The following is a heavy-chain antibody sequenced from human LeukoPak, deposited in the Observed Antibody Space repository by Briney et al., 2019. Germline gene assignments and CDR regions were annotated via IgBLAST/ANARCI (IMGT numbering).Heavy chain of an antibody. Sequence: PAGTLSLTCAVSGGSMTISNSWSAVRQPPGTGLEWIGEILHSGSTNYNPSLKSRVIISVDKSKNQFSLKLNSVTAADTAVYYCARGGNKWELDNWFDPWGQGTLVTVSS. CDR2: ILHSGST. CDR1: GGSMTISNS. CDR3: ARGGNKWELDNWFDP. D-gene: IGHD1-26*01. V-gene: IGHV4-4*02. J-gene: IGHJ5*02.